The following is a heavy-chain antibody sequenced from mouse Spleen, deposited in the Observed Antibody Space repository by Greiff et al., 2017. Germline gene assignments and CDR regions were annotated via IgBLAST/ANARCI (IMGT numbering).Heavy chain of an antibody. CDR2: IWSDGGT. V-gene: IGHV2-6*02. J-gene: IGHJ2*01. CDR3: AGKDGRDYFDY. Sequence: VQVVETGPGLVAPSQSLSITCTVSGFSLTSYGVHWVRQPPGKGLEWLVVIWSDGGTNYNSALKSRLSISKDNSKSQVVLKMNSLQTDDTAMYYFAGKDGRDYFDYWGQGTTLTVSS. CDR1: GFSLTSYG.